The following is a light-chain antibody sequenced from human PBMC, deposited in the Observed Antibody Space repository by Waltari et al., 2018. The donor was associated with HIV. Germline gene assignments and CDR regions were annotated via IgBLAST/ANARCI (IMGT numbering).Light chain of an antibody. V-gene: IGKV1-8*01. J-gene: IGKJ4*01. CDR1: QDIYSY. CDR2: ATS. CDR3: QQYFNFPLT. Sequence: AIRLTQSPSSFSASIGDRVPITCRASQDIYSYLAWYQQKPGRGPNLLIYATSTLQSGVPSRISASGSGTEFTLIISSLQSEDVATYYCQQYFNFPLTFGGGTRVEIK.